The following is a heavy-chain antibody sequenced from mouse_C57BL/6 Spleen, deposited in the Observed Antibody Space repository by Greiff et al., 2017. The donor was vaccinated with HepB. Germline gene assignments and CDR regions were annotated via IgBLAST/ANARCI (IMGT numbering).Heavy chain of an antibody. D-gene: IGHD3-2*02. CDR1: GYTFTDYY. CDR3: ARQLRLQAWFAY. J-gene: IGHJ3*01. CDR2: INPNNGGT. Sequence: EVKLQQSGPELVKPGASVKISCKASGYTFTDYYMNWVKQSHGKSLEWIGDINPNNGGTSYNQKFKGKATLTVDKSSSTAYMELRSLTSEDSAVYYCARQLRLQAWFAYWGQGTLVTVSA. V-gene: IGHV1-26*01.